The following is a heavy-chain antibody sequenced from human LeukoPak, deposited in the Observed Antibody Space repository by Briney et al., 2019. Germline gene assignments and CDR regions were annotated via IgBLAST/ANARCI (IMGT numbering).Heavy chain of an antibody. V-gene: IGHV4-59*01. Sequence: PGGSLRLSCAASGFTFTNYAMSWVRQAPGKGLEWVGHISDSGSANYNPSLKSRVTISGDTSKNQVSLNLGSVTAADTAVYYYATDKGYHYYWGQGTLVTVSS. CDR1: GFTFTNYA. J-gene: IGHJ4*02. CDR3: ATDKGYHYY. CDR2: ISDSGSA. D-gene: IGHD5-12*01.